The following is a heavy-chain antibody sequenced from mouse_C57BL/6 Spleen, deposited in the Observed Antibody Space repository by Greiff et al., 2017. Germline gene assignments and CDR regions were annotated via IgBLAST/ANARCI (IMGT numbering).Heavy chain of an antibody. V-gene: IGHV5-17*01. CDR2: ISSGSSTI. CDR3: ARGGYGYDVKVYAMDY. D-gene: IGHD2-2*01. CDR1: GFTFSDYG. J-gene: IGHJ4*01. Sequence: EVQRVESGGGLVKPGGSLKLSCAASGFTFSDYGMHWVRQAPEKGLEWVAYISSGSSTIYYADTVKGRFTISRDNAKNTLFLQMTSLRSEDTAMYYCARGGYGYDVKVYAMDYWGQGTSVTVSS.